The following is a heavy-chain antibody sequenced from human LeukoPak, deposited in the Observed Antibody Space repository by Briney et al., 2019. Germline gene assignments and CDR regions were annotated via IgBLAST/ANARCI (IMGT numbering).Heavy chain of an antibody. V-gene: IGHV1-18*04. J-gene: IGHJ4*02. CDR1: GYTFTSCG. D-gene: IGHD3-10*01. CDR2: ISSYNGNT. Sequence: ASVKVSCKASGYTFTSCGISWVRQAPGQGLEWMGCISSYNGNTDYAQKLQGRVTMTTDTSTSTAYMELRSLRSDDTAVYYCARDSLRFGAPRFDYWGQGTLVTVSS. CDR3: ARDSLRFGAPRFDY.